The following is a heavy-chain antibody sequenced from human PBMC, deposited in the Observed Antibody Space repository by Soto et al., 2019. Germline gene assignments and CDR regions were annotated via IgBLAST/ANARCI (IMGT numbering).Heavy chain of an antibody. V-gene: IGHV1-69*01. D-gene: IGHD1-26*01. CDR2: ITPTLNIA. J-gene: IGHJ4*02. Sequence: QLQLVQSGAEVREPGSSVKVSCKASGGTFSSYTVIWVRQAPGQALEWMGGITPTLNIAKYAEKFQGRVTITADESWSTGNMHLSSLRSEDTAVYFCARGYYSGSNPSSFDYWGQGTLVAVSS. CDR1: GGTFSSYT. CDR3: ARGYYSGSNPSSFDY.